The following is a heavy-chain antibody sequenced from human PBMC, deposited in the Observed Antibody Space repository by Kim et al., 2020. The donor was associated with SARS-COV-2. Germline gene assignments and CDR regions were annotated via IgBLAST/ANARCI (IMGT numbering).Heavy chain of an antibody. Sequence: GGSLRLSCAASGFTFDDYAMHWVRQAPGKGLEWVSLISWDGGSTYYADSVKGRFTISRDNSKNSLYLQMNSLRAEDTALYYCAKEIDSYGYYYYSMDVWCQETTITVSS. D-gene: IGHD5-18*01. CDR2: ISWDGGST. CDR3: AKEIDSYGYYYYSMDV. CDR1: GFTFDDYA. V-gene: IGHV3-43D*03. J-gene: IGHJ6*02.